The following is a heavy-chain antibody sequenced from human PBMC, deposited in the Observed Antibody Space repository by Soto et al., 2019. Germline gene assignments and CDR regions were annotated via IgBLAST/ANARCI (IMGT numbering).Heavy chain of an antibody. Sequence: HLVQSGGEVKQPGASVKVSCQASGYTFSSFGFNWVRQAPGQGLEWLGWISVYNGNTLYARKFQGRVTLATDTSTSTAYMELRSLRSDDTAMYYCSRDPHYAGGHYFSGLGGTWGQGTMVTVSS. J-gene: IGHJ3*01. CDR3: SRDPHYAGGHYFSGLGGT. CDR2: ISVYNGNT. D-gene: IGHD3-16*01. V-gene: IGHV1-18*01. CDR1: GYTFSSFG.